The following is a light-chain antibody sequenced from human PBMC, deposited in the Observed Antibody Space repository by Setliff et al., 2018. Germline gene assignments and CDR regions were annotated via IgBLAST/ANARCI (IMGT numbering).Light chain of an antibody. CDR3: CSYAGSSTLWV. J-gene: IGLJ3*02. CDR1: SSDVGGYNY. CDR2: EVS. Sequence: QSVLTQPASVSGSPGQSITISCTGTSSDVGGYNYVSWYQQHPGKAPKLMIYEVSKRPSGVSNRFSGSKSGNTASLTISGLQAEDEADYYCCSYAGSSTLWVFGGGTK. V-gene: IGLV2-23*02.